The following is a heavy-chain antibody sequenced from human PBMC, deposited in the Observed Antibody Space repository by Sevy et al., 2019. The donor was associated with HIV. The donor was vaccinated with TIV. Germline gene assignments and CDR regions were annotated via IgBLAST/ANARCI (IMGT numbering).Heavy chain of an antibody. V-gene: IGHV3-30-3*01. CDR1: GFTFSSYA. CDR3: ARDYYDSSGYPQYLGMDV. J-gene: IGHJ6*02. CDR2: ISYDGSNK. Sequence: GGSLRLSCAASGFTFSSYAMHWVRQAPGKGLEWVAVISYDGSNKYYADSVKGRFTISRDNSKNTLYLQMNSLRAEDTAVYYCARDYYDSSGYPQYLGMDVWGQRTTVTISS. D-gene: IGHD3-22*01.